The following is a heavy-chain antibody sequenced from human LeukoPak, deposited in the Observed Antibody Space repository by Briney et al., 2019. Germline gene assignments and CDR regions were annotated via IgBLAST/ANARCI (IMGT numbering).Heavy chain of an antibody. CDR3: ARDGEFGGGSCPDY. D-gene: IGHD2-15*01. Sequence: GGSLRLACAASGFTFYDYNMNWVRQAPGKGLEWVAFISSDGSDNYYADSVKGRFTISRDDSRNTLYLRMSSLRAEDTALYYCARDGEFGGGSCPDYWGQGTLVTVSS. V-gene: IGHV3-30*03. CDR2: ISSDGSDN. J-gene: IGHJ4*02. CDR1: GFTFYDYN.